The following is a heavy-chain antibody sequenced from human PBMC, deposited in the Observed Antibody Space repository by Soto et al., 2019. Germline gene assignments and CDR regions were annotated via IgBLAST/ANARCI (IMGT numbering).Heavy chain of an antibody. Sequence: PGGSLRLSCTVSGFSFRTYAMSWVRQAPGKGLVWVSAISASGGTTYYADSVKGRFTISRDNSKDTLYLQMNSLRADDTAVYYCAKDSSSVPNWFDPWGQGTLVTVSS. CDR3: AKDSSSVPNWFDP. CDR1: GFSFRTYA. V-gene: IGHV3-23*01. CDR2: ISASGGTT. J-gene: IGHJ5*02. D-gene: IGHD6-6*01.